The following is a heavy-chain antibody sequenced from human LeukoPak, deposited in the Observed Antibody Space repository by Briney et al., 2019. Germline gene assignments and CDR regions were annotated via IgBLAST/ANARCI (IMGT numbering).Heavy chain of an antibody. V-gene: IGHV1-18*01. CDR1: GYTFTIYS. J-gene: IGHJ4*03. Sequence: GASVTVSFTSSGYTFTIYSISWVRQAPGQGLEWMGWISAYNGNTIYAQKVKGRVTMTTDTSTSTAYMELRSLKSDDTAVYYCARASYCSDGSCYSDYWGQGTLVTVSS. D-gene: IGHD2-15*01. CDR2: ISAYNGNT. CDR3: ARASYCSDGSCYSDY.